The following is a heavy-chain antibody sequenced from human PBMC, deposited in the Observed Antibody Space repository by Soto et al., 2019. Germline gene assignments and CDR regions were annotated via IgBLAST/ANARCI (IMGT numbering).Heavy chain of an antibody. Sequence: SVKVSCKASGSTFSSYAISWVRQAPGQGLEWMGGIIPIFGTANYAQKFQGRVTITADESTSTAYMELSSLRSEDTAVYYCASPRNPPTITMIVVENEYYYGMDVWGQGTTVTVS. J-gene: IGHJ6*02. V-gene: IGHV1-69*13. CDR1: GSTFSSYA. CDR2: IIPIFGTA. CDR3: ASPRNPPTITMIVVENEYYYGMDV. D-gene: IGHD3-22*01.